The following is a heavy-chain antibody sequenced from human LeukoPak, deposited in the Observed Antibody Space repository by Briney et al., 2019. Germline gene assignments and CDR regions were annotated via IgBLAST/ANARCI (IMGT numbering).Heavy chain of an antibody. J-gene: IGHJ5*02. Sequence: SETLSLTCTVSGGSISSYYWGWIRQPPGKGLEWIGYIYTNGSTNYNPSPKSRVTISVDTSKNQFSLKLSSVTAADTAVYYCARHGSREAALPYNWFDPWGQGTLVTVSS. CDR3: ARHGSREAALPYNWFDP. CDR1: GGSISSYY. D-gene: IGHD6-6*01. V-gene: IGHV4-4*09. CDR2: IYTNGST.